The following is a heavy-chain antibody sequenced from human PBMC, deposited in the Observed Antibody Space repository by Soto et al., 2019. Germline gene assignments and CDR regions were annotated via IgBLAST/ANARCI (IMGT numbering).Heavy chain of an antibody. D-gene: IGHD2-15*01. V-gene: IGHV1-69*12. Sequence: QVQLVQSGAEVKKPGSSVKVSCKASGGTFSSYAISWLRQAPGQGLEWMGGIIPIFGTANYAQKFQGRVTITADESTSTAYMELSSLRSEDTGVSYCALGYCSGGSCYRGFDPWGQGTLVTVSS. CDR1: GGTFSSYA. CDR2: IIPIFGTA. J-gene: IGHJ5*02. CDR3: ALGYCSGGSCYRGFDP.